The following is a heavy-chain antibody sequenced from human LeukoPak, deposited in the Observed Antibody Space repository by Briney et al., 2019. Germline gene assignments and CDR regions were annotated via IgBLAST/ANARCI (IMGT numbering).Heavy chain of an antibody. Sequence: SETLSLTCAVYGGSFSGYYWSWIRQPPGKGLEWIGEINHSGSTNYNPSLKSRVTISVDTSKNQFSLKLGSVTAADTAVYYCARGELRRTSCLRYWGQGTLVTVSS. D-gene: IGHD2-2*01. CDR3: ARGELRRTSCLRY. CDR1: GGSFSGYY. V-gene: IGHV4-34*01. CDR2: INHSGST. J-gene: IGHJ4*02.